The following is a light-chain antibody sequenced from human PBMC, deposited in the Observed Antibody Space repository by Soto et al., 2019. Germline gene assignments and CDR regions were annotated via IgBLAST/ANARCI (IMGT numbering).Light chain of an antibody. Sequence: EIVMTQSPATLSVSPGERATLSCRASQSVCNNLAWYQQKPGQAPRLLIYHASTRATGIPARFSGSGSGTEYTLTISSRQSEDFAVYYCQQYNKCPLTFGGGTKVEIK. CDR3: QQYNKCPLT. J-gene: IGKJ4*01. V-gene: IGKV3-15*01. CDR2: HAS. CDR1: QSVCNN.